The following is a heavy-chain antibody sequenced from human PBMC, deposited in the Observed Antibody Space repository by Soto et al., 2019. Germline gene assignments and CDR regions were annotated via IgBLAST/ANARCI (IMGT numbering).Heavy chain of an antibody. Sequence: PSETLSLTCTVSGGSISSYYWSWIRQPPGKGLEWIGYIYYSGSTNYNPSLKGRVTISVDTSKNQFSLKLSSVTAADTAVYYCARAGWLQSRYYFDYWGQGTLVTVSS. J-gene: IGHJ4*02. CDR1: GGSISSYY. CDR3: ARAGWLQSRYYFDY. V-gene: IGHV4-59*01. CDR2: IYYSGST. D-gene: IGHD5-12*01.